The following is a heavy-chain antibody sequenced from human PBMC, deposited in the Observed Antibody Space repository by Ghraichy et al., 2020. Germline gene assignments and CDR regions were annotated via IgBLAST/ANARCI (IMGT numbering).Heavy chain of an antibody. CDR3: AAALQWLRLYYFDY. CDR2: IYYSGST. D-gene: IGHD5-12*01. CDR1: GGSISSSSYY. V-gene: IGHV4-39*01. Sequence: SETLSLTCTVSGGSISSSSYYWGWIRQPPGKGLEWIGSIYYSGSTYYKPSLKSRVTISVDTSKNQFSLKLSSVTAADTAVYYCAAALQWLRLYYFDYWGQGTLVTVSS. J-gene: IGHJ4*02.